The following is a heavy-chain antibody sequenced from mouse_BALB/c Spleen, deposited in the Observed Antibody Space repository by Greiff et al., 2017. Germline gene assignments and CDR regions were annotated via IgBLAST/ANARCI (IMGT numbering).Heavy chain of an antibody. CDR1: GFSLTSYG. J-gene: IGHJ2*01. V-gene: IGHV2-4-1*01. Sequence: QVQLQQSGPGLVKPSQSLSLTCTVSGFSLTSYGVHWVRQSPGKGLEWLGVIWSGGSTDYNAAFISRLSISKDNSKSQVFFKMNSLQADDTPIYYAARYWGYGSQYYFDYWGQGTTLTVSS. CDR2: IWSGGST. CDR3: ARYWGYGSQYYFDY. D-gene: IGHD1-1*01.